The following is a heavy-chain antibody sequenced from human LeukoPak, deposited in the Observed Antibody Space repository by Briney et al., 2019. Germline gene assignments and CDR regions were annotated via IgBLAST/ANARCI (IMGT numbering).Heavy chain of an antibody. CDR3: ARDSRGNWFDP. V-gene: IGHV3-7*01. J-gene: IGHJ5*02. D-gene: IGHD3-10*01. CDR2: IKQDGGGI. CDR1: GFIFSSYW. Sequence: GGSLRLSCAASGFIFSSYWMSWVRQAPGKGLEWVANIKQDGGGIYYVDSVKGRFTISRDNAKNSLYLQMNSLRAEDTAVYYCARDSRGNWFDPWGQGTLVTVSS.